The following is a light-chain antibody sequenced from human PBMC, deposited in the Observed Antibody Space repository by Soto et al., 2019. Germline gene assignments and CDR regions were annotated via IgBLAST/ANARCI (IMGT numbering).Light chain of an antibody. CDR3: QQYGSSLTLT. J-gene: IGKJ4*01. CDR1: QTVASTY. Sequence: EIVLTQSPGTLSLSPGERAALSCRASQTVASTYLAWYQQKPGQAPRVLIYGASSRATGIPDRFSGSGSGTDFTLTISRLETEDFAVYYCQQYGSSLTLTFGGGTKVEI. V-gene: IGKV3-20*01. CDR2: GAS.